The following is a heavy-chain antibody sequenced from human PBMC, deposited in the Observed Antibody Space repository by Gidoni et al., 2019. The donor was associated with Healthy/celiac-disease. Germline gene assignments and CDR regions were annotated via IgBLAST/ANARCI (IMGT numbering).Heavy chain of an antibody. CDR3: ARDSRKYYYGSGSSVDWFDP. D-gene: IGHD3-10*01. CDR1: GGSISSSNW. CDR2: IYHSGST. V-gene: IGHV4-4*02. Sequence: QVQLQESGPGLVKPSGTLSLTCAVSGGSISSSNWWSWVRQPPGKGLEWIGEIYHSGSTNYNPSLKSRVTISEDKSKNQFSLKLSSVTAADTAVYYCARDSRKYYYGSGSSVDWFDPWGQGTLVTVSS. J-gene: IGHJ5*02.